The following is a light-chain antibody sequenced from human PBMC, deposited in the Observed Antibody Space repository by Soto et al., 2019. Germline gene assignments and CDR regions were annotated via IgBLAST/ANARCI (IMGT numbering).Light chain of an antibody. CDR1: QSVNSY. J-gene: IGKJ3*01. V-gene: IGKV3-11*01. CDR2: DAS. CDR3: QQRSNWPPIFT. Sequence: EIVLTQSPATLSLSPGERATLSCRASQSVNSYLAWYQQKPGQAPRLLIYDASTRATGIPDRFSGSGSGTDFTLTISSLEPEDFAVYYWQQRSNWPPIFTFGPGTKVDIK.